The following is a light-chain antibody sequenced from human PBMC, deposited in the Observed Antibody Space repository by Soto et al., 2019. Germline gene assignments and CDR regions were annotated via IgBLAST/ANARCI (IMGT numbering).Light chain of an antibody. CDR1: RDIRNT. CDR2: AAS. J-gene: IGKJ1*01. CDR3: LQYYNCSWT. V-gene: IGKV1-6*01. Sequence: AMQVTRPPTSLSASVVDRLALSCRAVRDIRNTLAWYQQKPGEAPKLLICAASNSQSGVPSRVSGSGSVTDFTLAITGLQPEDFATYYCLQYYNCSWTFGQGTKVDIK.